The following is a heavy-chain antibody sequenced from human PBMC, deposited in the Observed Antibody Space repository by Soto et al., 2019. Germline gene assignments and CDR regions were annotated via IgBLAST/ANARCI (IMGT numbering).Heavy chain of an antibody. D-gene: IGHD3-9*01. CDR3: AKDGNPIPYLTGYYRLGWFDP. Sequence: GGSLRLSCAASGFTFSDYFMSWIRQAPGKGLEWVSFISGSSDNIKYADSVKGRFTISRDNAKNSLYQQMNSLRAEDTAVYYCAKDGNPIPYLTGYYRLGWFDPWGQGTLVTVSS. CDR1: GFTFSDYF. CDR2: ISGSSDNI. J-gene: IGHJ5*02. V-gene: IGHV3-11*05.